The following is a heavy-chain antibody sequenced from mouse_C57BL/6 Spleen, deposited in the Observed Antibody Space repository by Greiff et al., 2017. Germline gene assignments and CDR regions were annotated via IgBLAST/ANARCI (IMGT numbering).Heavy chain of an antibody. V-gene: IGHV2-3*01. CDR2: IWGDGST. CDR1: GFSLTSYG. D-gene: IGHD1-1*01. J-gene: IGHJ2*01. Sequence: VKLVESGPGLVAPSQSLSITCTVSGFSLTSYGVSWVRQPPGKGLEWLGVIWGDGSTNFHSALISRLSISKDNSKSQVFLKLNSLQTDDTATYYCASYSSSYYFDYWGQGTTLTVSS. CDR3: ASYSSSYYFDY.